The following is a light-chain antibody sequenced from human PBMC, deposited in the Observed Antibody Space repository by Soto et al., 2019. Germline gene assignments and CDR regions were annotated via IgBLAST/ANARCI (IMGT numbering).Light chain of an antibody. CDR1: QSITNY. Sequence: DIQMTQSPSSLSASVGDRVTITCRASQSITNYLHWYQQKPGKAPKLLIYGASNLENGVPSRFSGSGSGTDFTLTISSLQPEDFTTYYCLQDHDYQWTFGQGTKLEIK. CDR3: LQDHDYQWT. CDR2: GAS. J-gene: IGKJ2*02. V-gene: IGKV1-39*01.